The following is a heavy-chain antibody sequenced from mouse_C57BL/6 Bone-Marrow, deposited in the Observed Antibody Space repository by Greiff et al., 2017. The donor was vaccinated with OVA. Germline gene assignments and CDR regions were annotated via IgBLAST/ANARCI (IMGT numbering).Heavy chain of an antibody. CDR2: IYPGSGST. J-gene: IGHJ1*03. CDR1: GYTFTSYW. CDR3: ARSIRLHRYFDV. Sequence: QVQLQQPGAELVKPGASVKMSCKASGYTFTSYWITWVKQRPGQGLEWIGDIYPGSGSTNYNEKFKSKATLTVEKSYRTAYMQISSLTSEDSAVYYCARSIRLHRYFDVWGTGTTVTVSS. D-gene: IGHD3-2*02. V-gene: IGHV1-55*01.